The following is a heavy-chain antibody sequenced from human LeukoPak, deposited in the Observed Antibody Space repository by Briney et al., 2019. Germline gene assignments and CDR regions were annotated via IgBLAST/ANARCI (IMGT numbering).Heavy chain of an antibody. Sequence: GGSLRLPCAASGFIVSSNYMSWVRQAPGKGLEWVSVISSGGNTYYADSVKGRFTISRDISKNTLYLQMNGLRAEGTAVYYCAREVRGYYFDYWGQGTLVTVSS. CDR2: ISSGGNT. D-gene: IGHD3-22*01. CDR1: GFIVSSNY. J-gene: IGHJ4*02. V-gene: IGHV3-53*01. CDR3: AREVRGYYFDY.